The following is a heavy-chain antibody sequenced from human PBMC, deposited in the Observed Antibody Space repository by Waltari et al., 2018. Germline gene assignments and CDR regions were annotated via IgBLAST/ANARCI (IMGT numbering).Heavy chain of an antibody. J-gene: IGHJ4*02. CDR3: ARVGDLAAGTDY. Sequence: VQLVETGGGLIQPGGSLRLSCAASGFTVSSNYMTWVRQAPGKGLEWIGSIYHSGSTYYNPSLKSRVTISVDTSKNQFSLKLSSVTAADTAVYYCARVGDLAAGTDYWGQGTLVTVSS. D-gene: IGHD6-13*01. V-gene: IGHV4-38-2*01. CDR2: IYHSGST. CDR1: GFTVSSNY.